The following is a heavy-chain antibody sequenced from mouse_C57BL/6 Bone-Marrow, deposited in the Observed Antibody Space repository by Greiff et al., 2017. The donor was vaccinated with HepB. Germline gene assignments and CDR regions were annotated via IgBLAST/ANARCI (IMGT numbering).Heavy chain of an antibody. CDR1: GFTFSSYA. J-gene: IGHJ1*03. CDR2: ISDGGSYT. V-gene: IGHV5-4*01. D-gene: IGHD1-1*02. Sequence: EVQVVESGGGLVKPGGSLKLSCAASGFTFSSYAMSWVRQTPEKRLEWVATISDGGSYTYYPDNVKGRFTISRDNAKNNLYLQMSHLKSEDTAMYYCARDPMAWYFDVWGTGTTVTVSS. CDR3: ARDPMAWYFDV.